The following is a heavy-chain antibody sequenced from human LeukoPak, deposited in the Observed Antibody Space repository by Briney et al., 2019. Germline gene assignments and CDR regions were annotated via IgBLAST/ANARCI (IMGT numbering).Heavy chain of an antibody. CDR1: GGSIISYY. CDR3: AREGVVKGYFDY. CDR2: IYYSGST. D-gene: IGHD3-3*01. Sequence: SETLSLTCTVSGGSIISYYWSWIRQPPGKGLEWIGYIYYSGSTNYNPSLKSRVTISLDTSKDQFSLKLSSVTAADTAVYYCAREGVVKGYFDYWGQGTLVTVSS. V-gene: IGHV4-59*01. J-gene: IGHJ4*02.